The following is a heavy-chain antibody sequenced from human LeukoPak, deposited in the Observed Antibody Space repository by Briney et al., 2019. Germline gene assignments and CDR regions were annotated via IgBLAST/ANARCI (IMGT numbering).Heavy chain of an antibody. V-gene: IGHV4-4*07. D-gene: IGHD2-2*01. CDR1: GGSISTCY. J-gene: IGHJ4*02. Sequence: PSETLSLTCTVSGGSISTCYWSWIRQPAGKGLEWIGRIHSSGTTHYNPSLRSRVTLSIDTSKNQFSLKLSSVTAADTAVYYCGRLNLPAVSGAFDYWGQGTLVTASS. CDR3: GRLNLPAVSGAFDY. CDR2: IHSSGTT.